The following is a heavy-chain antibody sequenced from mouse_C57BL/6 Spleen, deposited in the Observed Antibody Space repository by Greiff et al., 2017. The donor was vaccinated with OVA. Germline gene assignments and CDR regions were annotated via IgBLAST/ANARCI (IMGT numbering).Heavy chain of an antibody. CDR2: INPSTGGT. D-gene: IGHD2-3*01. V-gene: IGHV1-42*01. CDR1: GYSFTGYY. J-gene: IGHJ2*01. CDR3: ARGLMVTPFDY. Sequence: EVQLQESGPELVKPGASVKISCKASGYSFTGYYMNWVKQTPEKSLEWIGEINPSTGGTTYNQKFKAKATLTVDKSSSTAYMQLKSLTSEDSAVYYCARGLMVTPFDYWGQGTTLTVSS.